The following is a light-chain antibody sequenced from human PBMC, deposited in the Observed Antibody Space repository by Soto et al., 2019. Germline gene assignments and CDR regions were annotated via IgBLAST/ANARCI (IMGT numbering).Light chain of an antibody. V-gene: IGLV1-51*01. CDR2: DNN. CDR1: SSNIGNNY. CDR3: GTWDSSLSAFYV. J-gene: IGLJ1*01. Sequence: QSVLTQPPSVSAAPGQTVTISFSGSSSNIGNNYVSWYQQLPGTAPKLLIYDNNKRPSGIRDRFSGSKSGTSATLGITGLQTGDEADYYCGTWDSSLSAFYVFGTGTKLTVL.